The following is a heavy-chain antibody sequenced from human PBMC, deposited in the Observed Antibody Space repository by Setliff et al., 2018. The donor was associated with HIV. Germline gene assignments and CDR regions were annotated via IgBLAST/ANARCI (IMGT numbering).Heavy chain of an antibody. J-gene: IGHJ4*02. Sequence: PGGSLRLSCTASGFSFSRYWMGWVRQAPGKGPEWVANIKEDGSEIYYVDSVKGRFTISRDNAKNSLYLKMDSLRAEDTAVYYCTRNEIWGQGTLVTVSS. D-gene: IGHD1-1*01. V-gene: IGHV3-7*01. CDR2: IKEDGSEI. CDR3: TRNEI. CDR1: GFSFSRYW.